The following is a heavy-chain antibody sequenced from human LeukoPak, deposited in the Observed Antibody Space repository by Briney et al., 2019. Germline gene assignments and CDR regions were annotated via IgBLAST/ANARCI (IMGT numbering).Heavy chain of an antibody. Sequence: SQTLSLTCTVSGGSISSGGYYWSWIRQHPGKGLEWIGYIYYSGSTYYNPSLKSRVTISVDRSKNQFSLKLSSVTAADTAVYCCARQRITMVRGVLYYFDYWGQGTLVTVSS. J-gene: IGHJ4*02. CDR2: IYYSGST. V-gene: IGHV4-31*03. CDR3: ARQRITMVRGVLYYFDY. D-gene: IGHD3-10*01. CDR1: GGSISSGGYY.